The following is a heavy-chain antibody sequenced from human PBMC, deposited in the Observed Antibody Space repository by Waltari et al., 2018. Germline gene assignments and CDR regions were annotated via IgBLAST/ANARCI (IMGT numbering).Heavy chain of an antibody. Sequence: QVQLQESGPGLVKPSETLSLTCAVSGYSISSGYYWGWIRQPPGKGLEWLGSIYHSGSTYYNPSLKSRVTISVDTSKNQFSLKLSSVTAADTAVYYCASPAYCSGGSCYEDYWGQGTLVTVSS. D-gene: IGHD2-15*01. V-gene: IGHV4-38-2*01. CDR3: ASPAYCSGGSCYEDY. J-gene: IGHJ4*02. CDR1: GYSISSGYY. CDR2: IYHSGST.